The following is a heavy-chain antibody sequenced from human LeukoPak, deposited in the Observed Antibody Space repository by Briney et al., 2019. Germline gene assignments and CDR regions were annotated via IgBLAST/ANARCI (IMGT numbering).Heavy chain of an antibody. V-gene: IGHV3-21*01. J-gene: IGHJ4*02. Sequence: PGGSLRLSCAASGFTFSSYSMNWVRQAPGKGLEWVSSISSSSSYIYYADSVKGRFATSRDNAKNSLYLQMNSLRAEDTAVYYCVGGQQLGFDYWGQGTLVTVSS. CDR2: ISSSSSYI. CDR1: GFTFSSYS. CDR3: VGGQQLGFDY. D-gene: IGHD6-13*01.